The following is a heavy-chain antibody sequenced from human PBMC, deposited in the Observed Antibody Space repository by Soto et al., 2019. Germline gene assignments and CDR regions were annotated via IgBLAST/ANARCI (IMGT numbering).Heavy chain of an antibody. CDR2: ISGSGGST. Sequence: EVQLLESGGGLVQPGGSLRLSCAASGFTFSSYAMSWVRQAPGKGLEWVSAISGSGGSTYYADSVKGRFTISRDNSKNTLYLLMNSLRAEDTAVYYCAKDRDGWELPNWFDPWGQGTLVTVSS. CDR1: GFTFSSYA. J-gene: IGHJ5*02. D-gene: IGHD1-26*01. CDR3: AKDRDGWELPNWFDP. V-gene: IGHV3-23*01.